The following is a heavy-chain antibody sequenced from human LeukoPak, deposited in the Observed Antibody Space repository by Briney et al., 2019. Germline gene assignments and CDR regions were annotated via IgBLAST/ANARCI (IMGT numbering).Heavy chain of an antibody. D-gene: IGHD6-13*01. CDR1: GFIFSNYW. CDR3: ARDSRIAAAGTSDY. Sequence: GGSLRLSCAASGFIFSNYWMSWVRQAPGKGLEWVANIKYDGSEKYYVDSVEGRFTISRDNAKNSLYLQMNSLRAEDTAVYYCARDSRIAAAGTSDYWGQGTLVTVSP. V-gene: IGHV3-7*01. CDR2: IKYDGSEK. J-gene: IGHJ4*02.